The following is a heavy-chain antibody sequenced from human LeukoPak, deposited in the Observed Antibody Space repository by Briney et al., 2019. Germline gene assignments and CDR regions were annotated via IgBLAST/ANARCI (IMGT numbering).Heavy chain of an antibody. CDR2: INHSGST. V-gene: IGHV4-34*01. CDR1: GGSFSGYY. J-gene: IGHJ4*02. Sequence: SETLSLTCAVYGGSFSGYYWSWIRQPPGKGLEWIGEINHSGSTNYNPSLKSRVTISVDTSKNQFSLKLNSVTAADTAVYYCARRLEEDSSLYWGQGTLVTVSS. CDR3: ARRLEEDSSLY. D-gene: IGHD2/OR15-2a*01.